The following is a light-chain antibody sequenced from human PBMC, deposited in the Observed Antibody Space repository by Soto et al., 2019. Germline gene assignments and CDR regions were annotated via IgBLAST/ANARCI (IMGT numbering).Light chain of an antibody. Sequence: VVLTQSPATLSLSPGEPATLSCRASRDVYINALAWYQQKPGRTPTLLIYGASTRATGITDRFSATGSGTEFSLTISSVKPKDLAVDYSQQYGASPFTFGPGTRVEI. CDR3: QQYGASPFT. CDR1: RDVYINA. V-gene: IGKV3-20*01. CDR2: GAS. J-gene: IGKJ3*01.